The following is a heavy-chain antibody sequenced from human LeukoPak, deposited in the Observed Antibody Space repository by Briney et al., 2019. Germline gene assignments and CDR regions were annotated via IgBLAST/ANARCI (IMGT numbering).Heavy chain of an antibody. J-gene: IGHJ4*02. CDR3: ARSLTGVTSY. Sequence: GGSLRLSCAASGFTFSSYWMTWVRQAPGKGLEWVANIKPDGSGKSYVDSVRGRFTISRDNAKNSLYLQMNSLRAEDTAVYYCARSLTGVTSYWGQGTLVTVSS. V-gene: IGHV3-7*01. D-gene: IGHD7-27*01. CDR1: GFTFSSYW. CDR2: IKPDGSGK.